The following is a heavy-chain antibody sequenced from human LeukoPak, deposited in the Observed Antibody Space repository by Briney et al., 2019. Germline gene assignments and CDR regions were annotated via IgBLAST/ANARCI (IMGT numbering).Heavy chain of an antibody. V-gene: IGHV1-18*01. J-gene: IGHJ6*02. Sequence: ASVKDSCKASGYTFTSYGISWVRQAPGQGLEWMGWISAYNGKTNYAQKLQGRVTMTTDTSTSTAYMELRSLRSDDTAVYYCASPLLYGDFPHYYYGMDVWGQGTTVTVSS. CDR3: ASPLLYGDFPHYYYGMDV. CDR1: GYTFTSYG. CDR2: ISAYNGKT. D-gene: IGHD4-17*01.